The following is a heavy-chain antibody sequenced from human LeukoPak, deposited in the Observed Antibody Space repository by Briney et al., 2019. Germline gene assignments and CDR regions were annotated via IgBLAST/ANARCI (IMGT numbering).Heavy chain of an antibody. CDR2: IYTSGST. V-gene: IGHV4-61*02. J-gene: IGHJ3*02. CDR3: ARESSSGWYFASDI. Sequence: SQTLSLTCTVSGGSISSGSYYWSWIRQPAGKGLEWIGRIYTSGSTNYNPSLKSRVTISVDTSKNQFSLKLNSVTAADTAVYYCARESSSGWYFASDIWGQGTMVTVSS. D-gene: IGHD6-19*01. CDR1: GGSISSGSYY.